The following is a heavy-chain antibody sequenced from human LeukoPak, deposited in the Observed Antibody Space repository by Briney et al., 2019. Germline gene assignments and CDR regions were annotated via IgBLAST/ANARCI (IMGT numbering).Heavy chain of an antibody. CDR3: ARYDWGKYFDY. D-gene: IGHD3-16*01. CDR2: IHYSGSN. CDR1: GGSISPYY. Sequence: KASETLSLTCSVSGGSISPYYWSWVRQPPGKGLEWIGYIHYSGSNNYNPSLKSRVTMSVDTSKNQFSLKLSSVTAADTAVYYCARYDWGKYFDYWGQGTLVTVSS. V-gene: IGHV4-59*01. J-gene: IGHJ4*02.